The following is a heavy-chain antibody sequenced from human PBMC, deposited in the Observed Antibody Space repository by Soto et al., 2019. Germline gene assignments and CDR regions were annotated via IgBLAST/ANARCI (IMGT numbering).Heavy chain of an antibody. V-gene: IGHV1-18*01. CDR2: ISAYNGNT. Sequence: ASVKVSCKASGYTFTSYGISWVRQAPGQGLEWMGWISAYNGNTNYAQKLQGRVTMTTDTSTSTAYMELRSLRSDDTAVYYCARLEVRKTWRGWLPDDWGQRTLVNVSS. CDR1: GYTFTSYG. D-gene: IGHD5-12*01. J-gene: IGHJ4*02. CDR3: ARLEVRKTWRGWLPDD.